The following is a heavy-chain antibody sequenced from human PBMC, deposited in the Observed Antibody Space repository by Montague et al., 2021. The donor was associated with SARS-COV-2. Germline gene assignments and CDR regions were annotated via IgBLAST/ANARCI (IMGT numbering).Heavy chain of an antibody. V-gene: IGHV4-31*01. CDR1: CPSITSGGYF. CDR3: AASGRRGYSNPFHH. J-gene: IGHJ4*02. D-gene: IGHD4-11*01. Sequence: TLSLTCTVSCPSITSGGYFWNWIRQHPGNGLEYIGAISYSGSTYYKPSLTSQVSISMDASKNAFSLSLHSVTAADTAVYFCAASGRRGYSNPFHHCGRGSLVTVSS. CDR2: ISYSGST.